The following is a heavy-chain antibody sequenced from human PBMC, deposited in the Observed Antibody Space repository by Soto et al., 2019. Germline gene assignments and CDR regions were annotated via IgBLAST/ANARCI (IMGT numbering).Heavy chain of an antibody. Sequence: PSETLSLTCTVSGGSISSGAYYWSWIRQHPGKGLEWIGYIYYSGNTYYNPSLRSRVTISVDTSKNQFSLKLSSVTAADTAFYYCARLPTATHASDIWGQGTMVTVSS. V-gene: IGHV4-31*03. CDR2: IYYSGNT. D-gene: IGHD4-17*01. J-gene: IGHJ3*02. CDR3: ARLPTATHASDI. CDR1: GGSISSGAYY.